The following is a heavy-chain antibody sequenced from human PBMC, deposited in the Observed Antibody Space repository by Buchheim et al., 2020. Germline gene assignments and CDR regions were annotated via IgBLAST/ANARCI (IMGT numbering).Heavy chain of an antibody. CDR1: GFSFSSYW. CDR2: ITSDGSGT. V-gene: IGHV3-74*01. Sequence: EVQLVESGGGLVQPGGSLRLSCAASGFSFSSYWMHWVRQAPGRGLVWVSRITSDGSGTGYADSVTGRFTISRDNAKNTLYLQMNSLSTEDTAVYFCARGIAATANPNWFDPWGQGTL. D-gene: IGHD6-25*01. J-gene: IGHJ5*02. CDR3: ARGIAATANPNWFDP.